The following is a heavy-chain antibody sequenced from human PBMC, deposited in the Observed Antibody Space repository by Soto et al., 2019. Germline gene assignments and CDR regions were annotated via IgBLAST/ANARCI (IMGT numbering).Heavy chain of an antibody. CDR1: GCTFSSYA. J-gene: IGHJ3*02. CDR3: ATLVLVDAYAFDI. V-gene: IGHV1-69*06. Sequence: SVKVSCKASGCTFSSYAISWVRQAPGQGLEWMGGIIPIFGTANYAQKFQGRVTITADKSTSTAYMELSSLRSEDTAVYYCATLVLVDAYAFDIWGQATMVSVS. D-gene: IGHD2-15*01. CDR2: IIPIFGTA.